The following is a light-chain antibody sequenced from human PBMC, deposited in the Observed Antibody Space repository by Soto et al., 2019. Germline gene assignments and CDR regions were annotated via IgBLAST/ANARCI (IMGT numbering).Light chain of an antibody. CDR3: QTWDTGIQI. Sequence: QLVLTQSPSASASLGASVKLTCTLSSGHSRYAIAWHQQQPEKGPRYLMKLNSDGSHSKGDGIPDRFSGSSSGAERYLTISSLQYEDEADYYCQTWDTGIQIFGGGTKLTVL. J-gene: IGLJ2*01. CDR2: LNSDGSH. CDR1: SGHSRYA. V-gene: IGLV4-69*01.